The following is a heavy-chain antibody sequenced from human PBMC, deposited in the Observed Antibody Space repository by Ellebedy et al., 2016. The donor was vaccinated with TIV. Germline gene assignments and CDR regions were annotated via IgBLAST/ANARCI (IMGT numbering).Heavy chain of an antibody. J-gene: IGHJ4*02. Sequence: GGSLRLSXAASGFTFSDSNMNWVRQAPGKGLEWVASISDSGRFIFYGDSVKGRFTISRDNAEKSLYLQMNSLRVEDTAIYYCVRDVPAATGNCFDRWGQGTLVSVSS. D-gene: IGHD1-1*01. CDR2: ISDSGRFI. V-gene: IGHV3-21*04. CDR3: VRDVPAATGNCFDR. CDR1: GFTFSDSN.